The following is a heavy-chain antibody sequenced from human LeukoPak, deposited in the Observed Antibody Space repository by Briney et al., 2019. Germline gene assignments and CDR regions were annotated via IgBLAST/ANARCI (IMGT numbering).Heavy chain of an antibody. V-gene: IGHV1-2*02. Sequence: GASVKVSCKASGYTFTGYYMHWVRQAPGQGLEWMGWINPNSGGTNYAQKFQGRVTMTRDTSSSTAYMELSRLTYDDTAVYYCARDDFSNKNYQLDYWGQGTRVTVSS. J-gene: IGHJ4*02. CDR2: INPNSGGT. CDR3: ARDDFSNKNYQLDY. D-gene: IGHD3-3*01. CDR1: GYTFTGYY.